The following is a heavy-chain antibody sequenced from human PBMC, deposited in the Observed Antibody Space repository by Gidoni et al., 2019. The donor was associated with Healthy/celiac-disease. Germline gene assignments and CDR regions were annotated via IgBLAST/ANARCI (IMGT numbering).Heavy chain of an antibody. J-gene: IGHJ6*02. Sequence: VESGGGVVQPGRSLRLSCAASGFTFSSYGMHWVRQAPGKGLEWVAVIWYDGSNKYYADSVKGRFTISRDNSKNTLYLQMNSLRAEDTAVYYCARVVTPLRNHGMDVWGQGTTVTVSS. V-gene: IGHV3-33*01. D-gene: IGHD2-21*02. CDR3: ARVVTPLRNHGMDV. CDR2: IWYDGSNK. CDR1: GFTFSSYG.